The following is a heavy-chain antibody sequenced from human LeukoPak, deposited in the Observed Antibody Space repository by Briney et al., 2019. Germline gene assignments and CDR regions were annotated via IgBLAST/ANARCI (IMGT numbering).Heavy chain of an antibody. J-gene: IGHJ6*03. CDR2: VDHTGST. V-gene: IGHV4-59*01. CDR3: ARGRVSSGTWYSTYYYYFYMDV. CDR1: DDSITMYY. D-gene: IGHD4-11*01. Sequence: SETLSLTCSVSDDSITMYYWTWIRQPPGKGLEWIGYVDHTGSTNFNPSLNGRVSISRDTSKNLFSLRLRSVTAADTAVYFCARGRVSSGTWYSTYYYYFYMDVWGKGTTVTVSS.